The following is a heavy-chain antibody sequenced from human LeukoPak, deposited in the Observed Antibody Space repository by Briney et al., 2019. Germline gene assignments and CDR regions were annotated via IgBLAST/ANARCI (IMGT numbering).Heavy chain of an antibody. D-gene: IGHD2-2*01. CDR3: ATWGYCSSTSCYFSAFDI. CDR2: IYYSGST. J-gene: IGHJ3*02. CDR1: GGSISSYY. V-gene: IGHV4-39*01. Sequence: PAETLSLTCTVSGGSISSYYWGWIRQPPGKGLEWIGSIYYSGSTYYNPSLKSRVTISVDTSKNQFSLKLSSVTAADTAVYYCATWGYCSSTSCYFSAFDIWGQGTMVTVSS.